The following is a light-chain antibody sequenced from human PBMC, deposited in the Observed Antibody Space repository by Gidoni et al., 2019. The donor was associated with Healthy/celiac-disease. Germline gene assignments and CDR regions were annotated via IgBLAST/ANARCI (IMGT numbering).Light chain of an antibody. CDR1: QSVSSY. J-gene: IGKJ3*01. V-gene: IGKV3-11*01. CDR3: QQSRNWRCT. CDR2: DAS. Sequence: IVLTQSPATLSLSPGERATLSCRASQSVSSYLAWYQQKPGQAPRLLIYDASNRAPGIPARFSGSGSGTDFTLTISSLEPEDFAVYYCQQSRNWRCTFGPGTKVDIK.